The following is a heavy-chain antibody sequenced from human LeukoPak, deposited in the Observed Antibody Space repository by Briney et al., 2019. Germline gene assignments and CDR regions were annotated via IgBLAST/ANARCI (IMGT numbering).Heavy chain of an antibody. D-gene: IGHD3-10*01. J-gene: IGHJ4*02. CDR3: ARAVTMVRGVIIRSVDY. CDR2: IYYSGSA. V-gene: IGHV4-59*08. CDR1: GGSISSYY. Sequence: SETLSLTCTVSGGSISSYYWSWIRQPPGKGLERIGYIYYSGSAYYNPSLKSRVTISVDTSKNKFSLKLSSVTAADTAVYYCARAVTMVRGVIIRSVDYWGQGTLVTVSS.